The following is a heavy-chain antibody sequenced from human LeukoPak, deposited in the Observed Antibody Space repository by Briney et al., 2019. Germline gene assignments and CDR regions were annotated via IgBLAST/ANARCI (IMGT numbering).Heavy chain of an antibody. CDR1: GGSFSGYY. Sequence: SETLSLTCAVYGGSFSGYYWSWIRQPPGKGLEWIGEINHSGSTNYNPSLKSRVTISVDTAKNQFSLKLNSVTAADTAMYYCARVETSAWSTSYYYYFHMDVWGKGTTVTISS. CDR3: ARVETSAWSTSYYYYFHMDV. V-gene: IGHV4-34*01. CDR2: INHSGST. J-gene: IGHJ6*03. D-gene: IGHD6-19*01.